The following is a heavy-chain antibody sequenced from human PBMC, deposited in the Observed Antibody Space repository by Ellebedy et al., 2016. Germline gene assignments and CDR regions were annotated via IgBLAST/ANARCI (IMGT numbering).Heavy chain of an antibody. V-gene: IGHV4-38-2*02. CDR3: TREGCSDGGCYNFDH. J-gene: IGHJ4*02. CDR2: IHHSGTS. CDR1: GYPISSGYH. Sequence: SETLSLTCTVSGYPISSGYHWDWLRQFPGTGLEWLGSIHHSGTSYYNPTLKSRVITSVDASKNQFFLTVRSVTAADTAVYYCTREGCSDGGCYNFDHWGQGILVTVSS. D-gene: IGHD2-15*01.